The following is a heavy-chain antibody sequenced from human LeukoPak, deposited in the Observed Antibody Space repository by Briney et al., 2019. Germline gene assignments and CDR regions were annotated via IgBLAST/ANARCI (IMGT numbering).Heavy chain of an antibody. Sequence: PSETLSLTCTLSGGYISGFSWAWVRQSPGKDLEWIATLHSNGNTYSNPSLKSRVTMSVDTSKNQFSLNLRSVTATDTAVYYRARNPTGYPNWFDAWGQGTLVTVSS. CDR1: GGYISGFS. D-gene: IGHD6-25*01. J-gene: IGHJ5*02. CDR3: ARNPTGYPNWFDA. V-gene: IGHV4-59*04. CDR2: LHSNGNT.